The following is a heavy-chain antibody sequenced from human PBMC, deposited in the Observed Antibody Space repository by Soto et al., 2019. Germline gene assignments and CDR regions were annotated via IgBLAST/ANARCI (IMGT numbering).Heavy chain of an antibody. D-gene: IGHD6-13*01. CDR3: TTTRPGTNVFDN. CDR2: IRSKTDGGTT. CDR1: GITFSNAW. V-gene: IGHV3-15*01. J-gene: IGHJ3*02. Sequence: ESGGGLVEPGGSLRLSCEASGITFSNAWMNWVRQAPGKGLEYIGRIRSKTDGGTTEYVAPVEGRFTISRDDSKNTMYLQMSGLKTEDTAVYYCTTTRPGTNVFDNWGQGTLVTVSS.